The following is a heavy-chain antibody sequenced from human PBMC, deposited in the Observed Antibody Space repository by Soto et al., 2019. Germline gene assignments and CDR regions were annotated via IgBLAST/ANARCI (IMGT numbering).Heavy chain of an antibody. CDR1: GYTFTSYA. CDR2: INAGNGNT. CDR3: AREETYYDFWSGYAGWFDP. J-gene: IGHJ5*02. D-gene: IGHD3-3*01. V-gene: IGHV1-3*05. Sequence: QVQLVQSGAEEKKPGASVKVSCKASGYTFTSYAMHWVRQAPGQRLEWMGWINAGNGNTKYSQKFQGRVTITRDTSASTAYMELSSLRSEDTAVYYCAREETYYDFWSGYAGWFDPWGQGTLVTFSS.